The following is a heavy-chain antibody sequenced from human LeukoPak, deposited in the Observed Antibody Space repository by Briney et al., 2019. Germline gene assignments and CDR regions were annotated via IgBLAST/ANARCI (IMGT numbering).Heavy chain of an antibody. D-gene: IGHD3-3*01. V-gene: IGHV3-15*01. CDR1: GFTFNNAW. CDR2: IKSKTDGGTT. CDR3: TTLPGYYDFWSGYSMIDY. J-gene: IGHJ4*02. Sequence: GGSLRLSCAASGFTFNNAWMSWVRQAPGKGLEWVGRIKSKTDGGTTDYAAPVKGRFTISRDDSKNTLYLQMNSLKTEDTAVYYCTTLPGYYDFWSGYSMIDYWGQGTLVTVSS.